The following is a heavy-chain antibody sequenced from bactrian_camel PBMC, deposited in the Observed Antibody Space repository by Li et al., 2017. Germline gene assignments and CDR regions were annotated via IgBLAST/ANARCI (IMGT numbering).Heavy chain of an antibody. V-gene: IGHV3S57*01. J-gene: IGHJ6*01. CDR1: GLADTNYC. CDR3: TLTYATRADFGY. D-gene: IGHD1*01. Sequence: SLRLSCRISGLADTNYCMGWFRQAPGKERESVARIGSGGTIFYASSVKGRFTISRDDAKNTLYLQLNSLKSEDTALYYCTLTYATRADFGYWGQGTQVTVS. CDR2: IGSGGTI.